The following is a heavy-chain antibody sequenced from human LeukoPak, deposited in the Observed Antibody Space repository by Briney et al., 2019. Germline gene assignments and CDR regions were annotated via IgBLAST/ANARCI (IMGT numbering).Heavy chain of an antibody. D-gene: IGHD4-17*01. J-gene: IGHJ4*02. V-gene: IGHV4-31*03. CDR3: ASRPLLHGDYELDDY. CDR1: GGSISSGGYY. CDR2: IYYSGST. Sequence: KPSETLSLTCTVSGGSISSGGYYWSWIRRHPGKGLEWIGYIYYSGSTYYNPSLKSRVTISVDTSKNQFSLKLSSVTFADTAVYYCASRPLLHGDYELDDYWGQGTLVAVSS.